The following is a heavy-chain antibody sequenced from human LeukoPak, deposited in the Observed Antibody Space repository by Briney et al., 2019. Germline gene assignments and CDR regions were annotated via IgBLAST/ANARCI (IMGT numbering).Heavy chain of an antibody. CDR2: ISGSGGST. CDR1: GFTFSSYA. CDR3: AKVLAMDPIFDY. Sequence: GGSLRLFCAASGFTFSSYAMSWVRQAPGKGLEWVSAISGSGGSTYYADSVKGRFTISRDNSKNTLYLQMNSLRAEDTAVYYCAKVLAMDPIFDYWGQGTLVTVSS. J-gene: IGHJ4*02. D-gene: IGHD5-18*01. V-gene: IGHV3-23*01.